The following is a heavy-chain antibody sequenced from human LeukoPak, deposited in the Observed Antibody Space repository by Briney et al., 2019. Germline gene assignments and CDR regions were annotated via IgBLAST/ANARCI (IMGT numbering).Heavy chain of an antibody. J-gene: IGHJ3*02. V-gene: IGHV4-34*01. D-gene: IGHD3-22*01. Sequence: SETLSLTCAVYGGSFSGYYWSWIRQPPGKGLEWIGEINHSGSTNYNPSLKSRVTISVDTSKNQFSLKLSSVTAADTAVYYCARGSRGITMIVVVITTSVGDAFDIWGQGTMVTVSP. CDR1: GGSFSGYY. CDR2: INHSGST. CDR3: ARGSRGITMIVVVITTSVGDAFDI.